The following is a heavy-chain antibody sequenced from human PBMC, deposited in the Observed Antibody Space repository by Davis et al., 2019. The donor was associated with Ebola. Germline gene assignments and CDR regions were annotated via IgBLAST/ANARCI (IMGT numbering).Heavy chain of an antibody. D-gene: IGHD6-19*01. CDR2: ISGSGGST. CDR3: ARVREVAVAGTVDY. V-gene: IGHV3-23*01. J-gene: IGHJ4*02. Sequence: AGSLTLSCAASGFTFSSYAMSWVRQAPGKGLEWVSAISGSGGSTYYADSVKGRFTISRDNSKNTLYLQMNSLRAEDTALYYCARVREVAVAGTVDYWGQGTLVTVSS. CDR1: GFTFSSYA.